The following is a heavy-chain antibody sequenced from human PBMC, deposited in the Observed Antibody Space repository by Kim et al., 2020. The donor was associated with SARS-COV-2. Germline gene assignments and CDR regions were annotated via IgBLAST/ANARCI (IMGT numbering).Heavy chain of an antibody. Sequence: GGSLRLSCAASGFTFSSYAMHWVRQAPGKGLEWVAVISYDGSNKYYADSVKGRFTISRDNSKNTLYLQMNSLRAEDTAVYYCAREVRGGHFDYWGQGTLVTVSS. CDR2: ISYDGSNK. V-gene: IGHV3-30*04. CDR3: AREVRGGHFDY. CDR1: GFTFSSYA. J-gene: IGHJ4*02. D-gene: IGHD3-16*01.